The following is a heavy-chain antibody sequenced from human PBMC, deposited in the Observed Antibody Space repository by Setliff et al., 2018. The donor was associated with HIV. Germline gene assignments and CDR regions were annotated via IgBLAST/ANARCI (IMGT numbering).Heavy chain of an antibody. V-gene: IGHV3-30*02. CDR2: IWYDGSHE. CDR3: AKDPFTSSWYGFDY. D-gene: IGHD6-13*01. Sequence: PGGSLLLSCAASGFIFDRYGMHWVRQAPGKGLEWVALIWYDGSHETYADSVRGRFSISRDNSKNTLYLQMDSLRPEDTGFYYCAKDPFTSSWYGFDYWGQGALVTVSS. CDR1: GFIFDRYG. J-gene: IGHJ4*02.